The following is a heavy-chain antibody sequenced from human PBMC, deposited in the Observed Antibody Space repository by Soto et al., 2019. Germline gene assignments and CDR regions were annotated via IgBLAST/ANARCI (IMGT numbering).Heavy chain of an antibody. CDR2: IYYSGST. D-gene: IGHD3-3*01. CDR3: ASGKNTYYDFWSGYSPWSFDY. Sequence: SETLSLTCTVSGGSLSSSSYYWGWIRQPPGKGLEWIGSIYYSGSTYYNPSLKSRVTISVDTSKNQFSLKLSSVTAADTAVYYCASGKNTYYDFWSGYSPWSFDYWGQGTLVTVSS. J-gene: IGHJ4*02. V-gene: IGHV4-39*01. CDR1: GGSLSSSSYY.